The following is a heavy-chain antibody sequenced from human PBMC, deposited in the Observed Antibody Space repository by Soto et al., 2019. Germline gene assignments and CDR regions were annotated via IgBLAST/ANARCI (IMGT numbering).Heavy chain of an antibody. CDR3: ATGGYSGYDYNYYYYGMDV. J-gene: IGHJ6*02. CDR1: GGTFSSYA. CDR2: IIPIFGTA. D-gene: IGHD5-12*01. Sequence: ASVKVSCKASGGTFSSYAISWVRQAPGQGLEWMGGIIPIFGTANYAQKFQGRVTIAADESTSTAYLELSSLRSEDTAVYYCATGGYSGYDYNYYYYGMDVWGQGTTVTVSS. V-gene: IGHV1-69*13.